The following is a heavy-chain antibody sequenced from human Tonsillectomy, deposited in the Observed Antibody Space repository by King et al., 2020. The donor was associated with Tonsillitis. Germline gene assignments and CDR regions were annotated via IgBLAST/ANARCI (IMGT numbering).Heavy chain of an antibody. CDR3: AKGAGRGIGTTGFFPF. Sequence: VQLVESGGGLLQPGGSLRLSCAASGFTFSTYAMSWVRQVPGKGLEWVSGISGSGSNTDYADSVKGRFTISRDNSKNTLYLQMNSLRAEDTAVYFCAKGAGRGIGTTGFFPFWGQGTLVTVSS. D-gene: IGHD1-1*01. CDR1: GFTFSTYA. CDR2: ISGSGSNT. V-gene: IGHV3-23*04. J-gene: IGHJ1*01.